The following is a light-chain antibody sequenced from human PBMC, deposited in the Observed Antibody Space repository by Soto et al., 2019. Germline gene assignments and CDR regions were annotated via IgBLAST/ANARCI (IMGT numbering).Light chain of an antibody. Sequence: NELTQSPGTLSLSPGERATLSCRASRSVTSNFVAWYQQKPGQAPRLLVYGASTRAIDIPERFSGSGSGTDFSLTINRLELEDFAVYFCQQYGSSPRWTFGQGTKVDIK. V-gene: IGKV3-20*01. CDR2: GAS. CDR3: QQYGSSPRWT. CDR1: RSVTSNF. J-gene: IGKJ2*02.